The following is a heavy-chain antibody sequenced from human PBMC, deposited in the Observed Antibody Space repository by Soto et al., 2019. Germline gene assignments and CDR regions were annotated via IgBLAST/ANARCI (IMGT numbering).Heavy chain of an antibody. D-gene: IGHD6-19*01. J-gene: IGHJ5*02. CDR2: INPSGGST. CDR3: ARDLSEWALAVAGTRDWFDP. Sequence: ASVKVSCKASGYTFTSYYMHWVRQAPGQGLEWMGIINPSGGSTSYAQMFQGRVTITADESTSTAYMELSSLRSEDTAVYYCARDLSEWALAVAGTRDWFDPWGQGTLVTVSS. CDR1: GYTFTSYY. V-gene: IGHV1-46*01.